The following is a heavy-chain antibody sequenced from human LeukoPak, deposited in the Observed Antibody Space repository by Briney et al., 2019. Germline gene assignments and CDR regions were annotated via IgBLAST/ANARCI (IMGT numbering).Heavy chain of an antibody. Sequence: GGSLRLSCAASGFTFSSYTMHWIRQAPGKGLEWVSSISGSNSYIFYADSVKGRFTVSRDNAKDSLYLQMNSLRAEDTAVYYCAEDLATVTTAAFDIWGQGTMVTVSS. CDR1: GFTFSSYT. D-gene: IGHD4-17*01. J-gene: IGHJ3*02. V-gene: IGHV3-21*01. CDR3: AEDLATVTTAAFDI. CDR2: ISGSNSYI.